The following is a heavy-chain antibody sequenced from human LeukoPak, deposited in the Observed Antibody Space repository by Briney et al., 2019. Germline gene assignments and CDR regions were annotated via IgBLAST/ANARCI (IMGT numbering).Heavy chain of an antibody. CDR1: GFTFSRSW. CDR3: AAWTDRGYSY. V-gene: IGHV3-7*01. CDR2: INPDGDGM. D-gene: IGHD5-12*01. Sequence: GGSLRLSCTASGFTFSRSWMNWIRHAPGKGLEWVANINPDGDGMRFVDSVKGRFTMSRDNAQSSLHRQMNSLRVEDTAFYYCAAWTDRGYSYWGQGVLVTVSS. J-gene: IGHJ4*02.